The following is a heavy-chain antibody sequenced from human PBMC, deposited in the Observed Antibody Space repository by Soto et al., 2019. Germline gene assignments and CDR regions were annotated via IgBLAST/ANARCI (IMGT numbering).Heavy chain of an antibody. V-gene: IGHV1-24*01. Sequence: ASVKVSCKVSGYTLTELSMHWVRQAPGKGLEWMGGFDPEDGETSYAQNFQGRVTMTEDTSTDTAYMELSSLRSEDTAVYYCATEPIIPMAPAVHWSFDYWGQGTLVNVSS. CDR2: FDPEDGET. CDR3: ATEPIIPMAPAVHWSFDY. CDR1: GYTLTELS. J-gene: IGHJ4*02. D-gene: IGHD2-2*01.